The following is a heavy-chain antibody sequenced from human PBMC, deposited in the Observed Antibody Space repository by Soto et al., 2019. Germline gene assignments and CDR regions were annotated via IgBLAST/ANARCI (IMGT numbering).Heavy chain of an antibody. V-gene: IGHV3-53*01. Sequence: GGSLRLSCAASGFAVSSKYMTWVRQAPGKGLEWFSVIYGGGTTYYADSVKGRFTISRDTSKNTLYLQMNSLRAEDTAVYYCVQTTGWPGFDFWGQGTLVTVSS. CDR2: IYGGGTT. D-gene: IGHD6-19*01. J-gene: IGHJ4*02. CDR3: VQTTGWPGFDF. CDR1: GFAVSSKY.